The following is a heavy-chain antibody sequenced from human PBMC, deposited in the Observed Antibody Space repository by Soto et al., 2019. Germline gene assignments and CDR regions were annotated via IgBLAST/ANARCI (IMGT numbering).Heavy chain of an antibody. J-gene: IGHJ5*02. CDR3: ASRYSSSPVGMAHWFDP. V-gene: IGHV4-34*01. D-gene: IGHD6-13*01. CDR1: GGSFSGYY. Sequence: SETLSLTCAVYGGSFSGYYWSWIRQPPGKGLEWIGEINHSGSTNYNPSLKSRVTISVDTSKNQFSLKLSSVTAADTAVYYCASRYSSSPVGMAHWFDPWGQGTLVTVSS. CDR2: INHSGST.